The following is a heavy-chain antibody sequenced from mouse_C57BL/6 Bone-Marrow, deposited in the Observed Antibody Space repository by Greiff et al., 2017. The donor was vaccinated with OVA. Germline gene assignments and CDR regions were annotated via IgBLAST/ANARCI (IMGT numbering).Heavy chain of an antibody. V-gene: IGHV1-55*01. J-gene: IGHJ4*01. CDR2: ISPGSGST. CDR1: GYTFTSYW. CDR3: ARYYDGYPYYAMDD. Sequence: QVQLQQPGAELVKPGASVKMSCKASGYTFTSYWITWVKQRPGQGLEWIGDISPGSGSTNYNEKFKSKATLTVDTSSSTAYMQLSSLTSEDSAVYYCARYYDGYPYYAMDDWGKGTSVTVSS. D-gene: IGHD2-3*01.